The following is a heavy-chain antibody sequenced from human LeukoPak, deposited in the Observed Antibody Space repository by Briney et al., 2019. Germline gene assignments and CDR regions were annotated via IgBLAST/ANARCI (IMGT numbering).Heavy chain of an antibody. CDR2: MNPNSGNT. V-gene: IGHV1-8*03. CDR3: ARGLSRVRGYYFDY. Sequence: ASVKVSCKASGYTFTSYDINWVRQATGQGLEWMGWMNPNSGNTGYAQKFQGRVTITRNTSISTAYMELSSLRSEDTAVYYCARGLSRVRGYYFDYWGQGTLVTVSS. CDR1: GYTFTSYD. D-gene: IGHD3-10*01. J-gene: IGHJ4*02.